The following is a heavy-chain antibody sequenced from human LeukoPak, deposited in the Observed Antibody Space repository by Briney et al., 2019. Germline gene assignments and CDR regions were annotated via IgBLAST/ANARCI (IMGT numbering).Heavy chain of an antibody. Sequence: GGSLRLSCAASGFSFSSYGMSWVRQGPGKGLEWVAGTSGSGGSTYYADSVKGRFTISRDNSKNSLYLQMISLRAEDTAIYFCAKANYVSGRSHFDYWGQGTLVTVSS. D-gene: IGHD3-10*01. J-gene: IGHJ4*02. CDR2: TSGSGGST. CDR1: GFSFSSYG. CDR3: AKANYVSGRSHFDY. V-gene: IGHV3-23*01.